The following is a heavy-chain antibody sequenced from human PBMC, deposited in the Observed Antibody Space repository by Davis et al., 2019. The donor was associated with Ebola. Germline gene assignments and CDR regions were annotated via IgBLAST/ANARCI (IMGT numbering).Heavy chain of an antibody. CDR1: GFRFKDSG. D-gene: IGHD6-6*01. V-gene: IGHV3-23*01. CDR3: VKRTSGSSGWDY. Sequence: GESLKISCAASGFRFKDSGMSWVRQAPGEGLEWVSGVIGSGTDTYYAESVKGRFSISRDNYKNTLYLQMNSLRDEDTGIYYCVKRTSGSSGWDYWGQGTLVTVSS. CDR2: VIGSGTDT. J-gene: IGHJ4*02.